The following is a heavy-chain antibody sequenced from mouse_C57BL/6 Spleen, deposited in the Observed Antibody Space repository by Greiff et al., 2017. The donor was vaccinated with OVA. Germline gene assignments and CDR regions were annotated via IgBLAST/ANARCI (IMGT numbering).Heavy chain of an antibody. CDR2: ISSGSSTI. CDR1: GFTFSDYG. V-gene: IGHV5-17*01. CDR3: ARGGIYYGNYWFAY. Sequence: EVMLVESGGGLVKPGGSLKLSCAASGFTFSDYGMHWVRQAPEKGLEWVAYISSGSSTIYYADTVKGRFTISRDNAKNTLFLQMTRLRSEDTAMYYCARGGIYYGNYWFAYWGQGTLVTVSA. J-gene: IGHJ3*01. D-gene: IGHD2-1*01.